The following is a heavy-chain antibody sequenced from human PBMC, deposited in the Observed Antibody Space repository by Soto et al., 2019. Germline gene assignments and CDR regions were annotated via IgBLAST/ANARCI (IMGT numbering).Heavy chain of an antibody. V-gene: IGHV3-23*01. CDR2: ISGSGGST. CDR1: GFTFSSYA. J-gene: IGHJ6*03. CDR3: AKGYYYYYYMDV. Sequence: PGGSLRVSWAASGFTFSSYAMSWVRQAPGKGLEWVSAISGSGGSTYYADSVKGRFTISRDNSKNTLYLQMNSLRAEDTAVYYCAKGYYYYYYMDVWGKGTTVTVS.